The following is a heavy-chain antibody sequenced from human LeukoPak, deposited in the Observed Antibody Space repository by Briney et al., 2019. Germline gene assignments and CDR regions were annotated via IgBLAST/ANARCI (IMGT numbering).Heavy chain of an antibody. Sequence: SETLSLTWTVSGGSLSSYYWSWIRQPPGKGLEWIGYIYYSGSTNYNPSLKSRVTISVDTSKNQFSLKLSSVTAADTAVYYCARAGGSYADFDYWGQGTLVTVSS. D-gene: IGHD1-26*01. CDR3: ARAGGSYADFDY. CDR2: IYYSGST. V-gene: IGHV4-59*01. CDR1: GGSLSSYY. J-gene: IGHJ4*02.